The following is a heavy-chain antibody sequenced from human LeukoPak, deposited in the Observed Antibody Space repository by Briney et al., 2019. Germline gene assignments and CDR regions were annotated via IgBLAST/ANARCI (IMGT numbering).Heavy chain of an antibody. CDR2: ISSSGSTI. D-gene: IGHD5-18*01. Sequence: WGSRALSCVASGFTFRSYSMNWVRQAPGKGLEWVSYISSSGSTIYYADAVKGRFTISRDNAKNSLYLQMSSLRDEDTAVYYCATVAMEDWYFDLWGRGIPVTLCS. CDR3: ATVAMEDWYFDL. CDR1: GFTFRSYS. V-gene: IGHV3-48*02. J-gene: IGHJ2*01.